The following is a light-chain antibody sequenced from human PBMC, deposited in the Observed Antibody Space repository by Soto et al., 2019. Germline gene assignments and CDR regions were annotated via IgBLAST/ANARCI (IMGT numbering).Light chain of an antibody. CDR1: QSLLHSNGYNY. J-gene: IGKJ4*01. Sequence: DIVMTQSPLSLPVTPGEPASISCRSSQSLLHSNGYNYLDWYLQKPGQSPQLLIYLGSNRASGVPDRFSGSGSGTDFTLTISRVEAEDVGVYYCMQALQTPLTFGGGTNVEIK. CDR3: MQALQTPLT. CDR2: LGS. V-gene: IGKV2-28*01.